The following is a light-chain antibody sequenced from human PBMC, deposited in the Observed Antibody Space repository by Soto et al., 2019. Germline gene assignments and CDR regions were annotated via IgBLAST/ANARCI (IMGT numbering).Light chain of an antibody. CDR3: GAWDSSLSAVV. V-gene: IGLV1-47*01. Sequence: QSILTQPPSASVAPGQRVSISCSGSNSNIAKNNVYWYQQLPGTAPKLLIFRNDQRPSGVPDRFSGSKSGTSATLDITGLQTGDEADYYCGAWDSSLSAVVFGGGTKVTVL. J-gene: IGLJ2*01. CDR1: NSNIAKNN. CDR2: RND.